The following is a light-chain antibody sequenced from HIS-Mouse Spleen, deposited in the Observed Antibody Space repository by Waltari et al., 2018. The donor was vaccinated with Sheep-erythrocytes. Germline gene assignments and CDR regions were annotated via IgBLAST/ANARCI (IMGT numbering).Light chain of an antibody. CDR2: DVS. Sequence: QSALTQPRPVSGSPGQSVPISCTGTSSDVGCYNYVSWYQQHPGKAPKLMIYDVSKRPSGVPDRFSGSKSGNTASLTISGLQAEDEADYYCCSYAGSYTLVFGGGTKLTVL. V-gene: IGLV2-11*01. CDR1: SSDVGCYNY. J-gene: IGLJ2*01. CDR3: CSYAGSYTLV.